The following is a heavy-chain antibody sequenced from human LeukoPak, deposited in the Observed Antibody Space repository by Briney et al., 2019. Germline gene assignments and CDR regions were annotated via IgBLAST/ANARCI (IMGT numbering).Heavy chain of an antibody. D-gene: IGHD3-10*01. J-gene: IGHJ1*01. Sequence: SETLSLTCTVSGGSISSYYWGWIRQPPGKGLEWIGGIYYSGSTYYNPSLKSRVTISVDTSKNQFSLKLSSVTAADTAVYYCASDKNVLLWFGELFGLYWGQGTLVTVSS. CDR2: IYYSGST. V-gene: IGHV4-39*01. CDR3: ASDKNVLLWFGELFGLY. CDR1: GGSISSYY.